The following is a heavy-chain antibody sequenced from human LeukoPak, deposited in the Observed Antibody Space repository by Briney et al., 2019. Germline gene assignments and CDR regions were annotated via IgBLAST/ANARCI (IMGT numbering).Heavy chain of an antibody. CDR3: TRTVNSASDF. V-gene: IGHV3-7*03. CDR1: GFTFSSYW. D-gene: IGHD4-23*01. Sequence: GGSLRLSCAASGFTFSSYWMRWVRQAPGKGLEWVATINQNGGVKYYVDSVKGRFTISRDNAKTSLFLQMNSLRIDDTAMYYCTRTVNSASDFWGQGTLVTVSS. J-gene: IGHJ4*02. CDR2: INQNGGVK.